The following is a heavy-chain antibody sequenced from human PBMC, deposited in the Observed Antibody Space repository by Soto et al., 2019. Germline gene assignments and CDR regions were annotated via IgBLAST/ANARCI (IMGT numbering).Heavy chain of an antibody. J-gene: IGHJ5*02. D-gene: IGHD4-17*01. CDR2: IYYSGST. V-gene: IGHV4-31*03. Sequence: SETLSLTCTVSGGSISSGGYYWSWIRQHPGKGLEWIGYIYYSGSTYYNPSLKSRVTISVDTSKNQFSLKLSSVTAADTAVYYCARSVQGWFDPWGQGTLVTVSS. CDR1: GGSISSGGYY. CDR3: ARSVQGWFDP.